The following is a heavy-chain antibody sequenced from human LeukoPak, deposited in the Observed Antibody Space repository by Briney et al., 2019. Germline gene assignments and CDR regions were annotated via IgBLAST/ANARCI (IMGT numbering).Heavy chain of an antibody. V-gene: IGHV3-9*01. J-gene: IGHJ4*02. Sequence: PGGSLRLSCAASGFTFDDYAMHWVWQAPGKGLEWVSGISWNSGSIDYADSVKGRFTISRDNAKNSLYLQMNSLRAEDTALYYCAKDIALRGSGTKNLYKYWGQGTLVTVSS. CDR3: AKDIALRGSGTKNLYKY. CDR1: GFTFDDYA. D-gene: IGHD3-10*01. CDR2: ISWNSGSI.